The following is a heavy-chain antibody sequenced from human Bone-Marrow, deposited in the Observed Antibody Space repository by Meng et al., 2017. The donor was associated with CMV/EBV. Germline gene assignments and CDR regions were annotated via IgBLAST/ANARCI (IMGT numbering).Heavy chain of an antibody. D-gene: IGHD3-3*01. CDR3: ARGGWSGNYYYGMDV. V-gene: IGHV1-69*05. Sequence: SVKVSCKASGGTFSSYAISWVRQAPGQGLEWMEGIIPIFGTANYAQKFQGRVTITTDESTSTAYMELSSLRSEDTAVYYCARGGWSGNYYYGMDVWGQGTTVTVSS. CDR1: GGTFSSYA. CDR2: IIPIFGTA. J-gene: IGHJ6*02.